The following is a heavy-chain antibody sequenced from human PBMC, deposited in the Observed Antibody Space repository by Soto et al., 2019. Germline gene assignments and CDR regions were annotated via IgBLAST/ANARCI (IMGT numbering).Heavy chain of an antibody. Sequence: SETLSLTCTVSGGSISSGGYYWSWIRQHPGKGLEWIGHIYYSGSTYYDSSLKSRVTISLDTSKNQFSLKLSSVTAADTAVYYCARGSGSSGWYYYYGMDVWGQGTTVTVSS. D-gene: IGHD6-19*01. CDR3: ARGSGSSGWYYYYGMDV. CDR2: IYYSGST. V-gene: IGHV4-31*03. CDR1: GGSISSGGYY. J-gene: IGHJ6*02.